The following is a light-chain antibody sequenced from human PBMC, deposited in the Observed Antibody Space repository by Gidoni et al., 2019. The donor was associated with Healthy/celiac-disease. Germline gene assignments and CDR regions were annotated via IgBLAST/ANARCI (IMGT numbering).Light chain of an antibody. V-gene: IGKV1-5*01. CDR2: DAS. CDR3: QQYNSYPLT. CDR1: QSISSW. J-gene: IGKJ4*01. Sequence: DIQMTQSPSPLSASVGDRVTITCRASQSISSWLAWYQQKPGKAPKLLIYDASSLESGVPSRFSGSGSGTEFTLTISSLQPDDFATYYCQQYNSYPLTFXGXTKVEIK.